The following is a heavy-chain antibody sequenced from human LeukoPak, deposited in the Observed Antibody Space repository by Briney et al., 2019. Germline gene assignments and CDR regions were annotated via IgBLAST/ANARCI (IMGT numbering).Heavy chain of an antibody. CDR1: GYTFTSYY. Sequence: GASVKVSCKASGYTFTSYYMHWVRQAPGQGLEWMGWISGYNGNTDYAQKLQGRVTMTTDTSTSTVYMELRSLRSDDTAVYYCAREAFTTRCYDSWGQGTLVTVSS. CDR3: AREAFTTRCYDS. CDR2: ISGYNGNT. D-gene: IGHD4/OR15-4a*01. J-gene: IGHJ4*02. V-gene: IGHV1-18*04.